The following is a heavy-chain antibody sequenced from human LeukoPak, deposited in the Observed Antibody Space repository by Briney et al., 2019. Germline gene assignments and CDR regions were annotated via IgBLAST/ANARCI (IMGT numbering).Heavy chain of an antibody. J-gene: IGHJ5*02. D-gene: IGHD6-13*01. V-gene: IGHV4-39*07. CDR2: IYYSGST. CDR1: GGSISSSSYY. CDR3: ARHSAQTGAIAAAGISRVHALWNWFDP. Sequence: SETLSLTCTDSGGSISSSSYYWGWIRQPPGKGLEWIGSIYYSGSTYYNPSLKSRVTISVDTSKNQFSLKLSSVTAADTAVYYCARHSAQTGAIAAAGISRVHALWNWFDPWGQETLVTVSS.